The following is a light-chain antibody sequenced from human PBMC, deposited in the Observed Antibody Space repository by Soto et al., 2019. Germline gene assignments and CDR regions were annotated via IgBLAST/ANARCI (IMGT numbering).Light chain of an antibody. Sequence: AIRMTQSPSSLSASTGARVPITCRASQGISSYLAWYQQKPGKAPKLLIYAASTLQSGVPSRFSGSGSGTDFTLTISCLQSEDFATYYCQQYYSYPPITFGQGTRLEIK. CDR3: QQYYSYPPIT. V-gene: IGKV1-8*01. CDR1: QGISSY. J-gene: IGKJ5*01. CDR2: AAS.